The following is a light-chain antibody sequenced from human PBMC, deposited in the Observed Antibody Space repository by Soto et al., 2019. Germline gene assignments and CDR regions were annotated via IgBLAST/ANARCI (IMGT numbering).Light chain of an antibody. J-gene: IGKJ1*01. CDR3: QQRSNWPWT. V-gene: IGKV3-11*01. CDR1: QSVSSY. CDR2: DAS. Sequence: EIVLTQSPATLSLSPGERATLSCRASQSVSSYLSWYQQKPGQAPRLLIYDASNMATGIPARFSGSGSGTDFTLTISSLEPEDFAVYYCQQRSNWPWTFGQGTKVESK.